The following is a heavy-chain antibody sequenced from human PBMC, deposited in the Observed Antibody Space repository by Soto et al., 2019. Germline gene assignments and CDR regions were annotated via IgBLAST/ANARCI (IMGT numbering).Heavy chain of an antibody. Sequence: ASVKVSCKASGYTFTSYGISWVRQAPGQGLEWMGWISAYNGNTNYAQKLQGRVTMTTDTSTSTAYMELRSLRSDDTAVYYCARDREPREGYMVDFDYWSQGTLDIVSS. V-gene: IGHV1-18*01. CDR3: ARDREPREGYMVDFDY. CDR2: ISAYNGNT. D-gene: IGHD5-12*01. J-gene: IGHJ4*02. CDR1: GYTFTSYG.